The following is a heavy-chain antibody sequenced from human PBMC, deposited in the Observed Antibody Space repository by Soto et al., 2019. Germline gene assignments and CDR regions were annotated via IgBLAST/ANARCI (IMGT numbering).Heavy chain of an antibody. V-gene: IGHV4-59*01. J-gene: IGHJ6*02. CDR1: GGTISRYY. CDR3: ARDLWGYCGTDCYPLDV. D-gene: IGHD2-21*02. Sequence: QVQLQESGPGLVKPSETLSLTCTVSGGTISRYYWSWIRQPPGKGLEWIGYMYNTGSTVYNPSFKSSVTIPVDTSKNQFSLKLNSVTAADTAVYYCARDLWGYCGTDCYPLDVWGQGTTVTVSS. CDR2: MYNTGST.